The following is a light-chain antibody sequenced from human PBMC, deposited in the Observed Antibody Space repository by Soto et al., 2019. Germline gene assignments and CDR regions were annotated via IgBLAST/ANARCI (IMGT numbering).Light chain of an antibody. V-gene: IGKV3-11*01. J-gene: IGKJ4*01. CDR2: DAS. CDR1: QSVSSY. Sequence: EIVLTQSPATLSLSPGERATLSCRASQSVSSYLAWYQQKSGQAPRLLIYDASNRATGIPARFSGSGSGTDFTLTISSLEPEDFAVYYCQQRTYWLTFGGGTKVEIK. CDR3: QQRTYWLT.